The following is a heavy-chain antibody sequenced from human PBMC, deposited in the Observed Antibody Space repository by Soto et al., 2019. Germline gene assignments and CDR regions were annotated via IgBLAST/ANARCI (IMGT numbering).Heavy chain of an antibody. J-gene: IGHJ5*02. V-gene: IGHV4-30-4*01. CDR3: AKSQWFGVWPGRRFDP. Sequence: NPSETLSLTCSVSGGSISRGYYFWSGICQPPGKGLEWIGNIYYSGNTYYNPPLKSRLIISIDTSKNQFSLKVGSVTAADTAVYYCAKSQWFGVWPGRRFDPWGQGTLVTVSS. CDR2: IYYSGNT. CDR1: GGSISRGYYF. D-gene: IGHD3-10*01.